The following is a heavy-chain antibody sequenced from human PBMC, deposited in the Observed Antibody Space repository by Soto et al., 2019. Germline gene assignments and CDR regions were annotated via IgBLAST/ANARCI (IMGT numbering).Heavy chain of an antibody. CDR3: AMQGGVHSSGWDFDY. J-gene: IGHJ4*02. CDR1: GGSISSYY. D-gene: IGHD6-19*01. V-gene: IGHV4-59*08. CDR2: IYYSGST. Sequence: PSETLSLTCTVSGGSISSYYWSWIRQPPGKGLEWIGYIYYSGSTNYNPSLKSRVTISVDTSKNQFSLKLSSVTAADTAVYYCAMQGGVHSSGWDFDYWGQGTLVIVSS.